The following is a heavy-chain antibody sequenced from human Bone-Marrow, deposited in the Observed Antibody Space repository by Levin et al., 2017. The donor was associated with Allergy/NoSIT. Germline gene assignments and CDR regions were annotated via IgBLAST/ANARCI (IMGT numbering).Heavy chain of an antibody. V-gene: IGHV1-46*02. D-gene: IGHD6-19*01. CDR3: VRDEGIAVY. CDR2: IDPSGGRT. Sequence: ASVKVSCKASGDTFYRYYMDWVRQAPGQGFEWMGRIDPSGGRTNYAQKLQGRVTMTSDTSTSAVYMELTSLSSEDTAVYYCVRDEGIAVYWGQGTLFTVSS. J-gene: IGHJ4*02. CDR1: GDTFYRYY.